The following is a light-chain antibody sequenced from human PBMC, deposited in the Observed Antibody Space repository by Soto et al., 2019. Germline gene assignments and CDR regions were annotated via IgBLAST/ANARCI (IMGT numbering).Light chain of an antibody. CDR3: RQSATSPRT. V-gene: IGKV3-20*01. Sequence: EIVLTQSPGTLSLSPGERATLSCRASQTVGTNYVDWYQQKPCQAPRLLIYGASSRATVIPDRFSGSGSGTDFTLTISRLEPEDFAVYYCRQSATSPRTFGKGTKVESK. J-gene: IGKJ1*01. CDR1: QTVGTNY. CDR2: GAS.